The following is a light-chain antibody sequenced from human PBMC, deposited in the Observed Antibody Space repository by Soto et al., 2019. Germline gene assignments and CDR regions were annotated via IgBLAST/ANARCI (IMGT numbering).Light chain of an antibody. CDR3: QNWGSGKAV. CDR1: SGHSSYA. J-gene: IGLJ7*01. Sequence: QSVLTQSPSASASLGASVKLTCTLSSGHSSYAIAWHQQQPQKGPRHLMKVNSDGSHSKGDGIPDRFSGSSSGAARYLTISSLESEDEADYYYQNWGSGKAVFGGGTQLTVL. CDR2: VNSDGSH. V-gene: IGLV4-69*01.